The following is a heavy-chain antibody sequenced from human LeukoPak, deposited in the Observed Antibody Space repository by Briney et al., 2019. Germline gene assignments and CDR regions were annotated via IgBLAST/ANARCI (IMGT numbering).Heavy chain of an antibody. J-gene: IGHJ4*02. Sequence: GGSLRLSCAASGFTLDDYGMSWVRQAPGKGLEWVSGINWNGGSTGYADSVKGRFTISRDNAKNSLYLQMNSLRAEDTALYYCARGCYYDSSGYYYGHAYWGQGTLVTVSS. CDR3: ARGCYYDSSGYYYGHAY. CDR1: GFTLDDYG. CDR2: INWNGGST. V-gene: IGHV3-20*04. D-gene: IGHD3-22*01.